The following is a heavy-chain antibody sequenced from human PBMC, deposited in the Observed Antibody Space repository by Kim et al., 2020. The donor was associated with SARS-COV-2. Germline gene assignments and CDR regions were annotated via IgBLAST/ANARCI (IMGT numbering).Heavy chain of an antibody. V-gene: IGHV3-11*05. Sequence: GGSLRLSCAASGFTFSDYYMSWIRQAPGKGLEWVSYISSSSSYTNYADSVKGRFTISRDNAKNSLYLQMNSLRAEDTAVYYCARVGYDYVWGSYRDYYYYYCMDVWGQGPPVTVSS. J-gene: IGHJ6*02. CDR3: ARVGYDYVWGSYRDYYYYYCMDV. CDR2: ISSSSSYT. CDR1: GFTFSDYY. D-gene: IGHD3-16*02.